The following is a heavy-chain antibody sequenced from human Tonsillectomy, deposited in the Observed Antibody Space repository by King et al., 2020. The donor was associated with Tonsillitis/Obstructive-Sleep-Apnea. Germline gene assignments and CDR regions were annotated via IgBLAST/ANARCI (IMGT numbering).Heavy chain of an antibody. CDR1: GYTFTSYY. CDR2: INPSGGST. V-gene: IGHV1-46*01. J-gene: IGHJ4*02. CDR3: AREGYCSGGSCSTIFDY. D-gene: IGHD2-15*01. Sequence: VKLVESGAEVKKPGASVKVSCKASGYTFTSYYMHWVRQAPGQGLEWMGIINPSGGSTSYAQKFQGRVTMTRDTSTGTVYMELSSLRSEDTAVFYCAREGYCSGGSCSTIFDYWGQGTLVTVSS.